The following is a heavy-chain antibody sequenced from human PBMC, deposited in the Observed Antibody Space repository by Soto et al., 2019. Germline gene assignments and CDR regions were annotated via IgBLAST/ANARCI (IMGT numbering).Heavy chain of an antibody. CDR1: GGSISSSSYY. Sequence: PSETLSLTCTVSGGSISSSSYYWGWIRQPPGKGLEWIGSIYYSGSTYYNPSLKSRVTISVDTSKNQFSLKLNSVTAADTAVYYCARHYSSSWDSPPLDYFDYWGQGTLVTVSS. CDR3: ARHYSSSWDSPPLDYFDY. D-gene: IGHD6-13*01. CDR2: IYYSGST. V-gene: IGHV4-39*01. J-gene: IGHJ4*02.